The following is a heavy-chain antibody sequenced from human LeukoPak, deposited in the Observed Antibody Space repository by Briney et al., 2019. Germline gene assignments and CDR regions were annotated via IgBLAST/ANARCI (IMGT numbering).Heavy chain of an antibody. CDR3: TKNVPGRAIDY. Sequence: GGXXRXSXTXXGFXFXTYNXHWVRQAPGKGLEWVSAISGSGGSTYYADSVKGRFTISRDNSKNTLSLQMSSLRAEDTATYYCTKNVPGRAIDYWGQGTLVTVSS. CDR1: GFXFXTYN. V-gene: IGHV3-23*01. D-gene: IGHD2-15*01. J-gene: IGHJ4*02. CDR2: ISGSGGST.